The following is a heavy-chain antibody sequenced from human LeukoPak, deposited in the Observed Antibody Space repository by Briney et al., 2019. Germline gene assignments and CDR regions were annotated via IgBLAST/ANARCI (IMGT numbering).Heavy chain of an antibody. J-gene: IGHJ4*02. CDR1: GGSISSYD. CDR2: IYYSGST. V-gene: IGHV4-59*01. D-gene: IGHD1-26*01. CDR3: ATLSRATHPFDY. Sequence: PSETLSLTCTVSGGSISSYDWSWIRHPPGKDLEWIGYIYYSGSTNYNPSLESRVTISVDTSKNQFSLKLSSVTAADTAVYYCATLSRATHPFDYWGQGTLVTVSS.